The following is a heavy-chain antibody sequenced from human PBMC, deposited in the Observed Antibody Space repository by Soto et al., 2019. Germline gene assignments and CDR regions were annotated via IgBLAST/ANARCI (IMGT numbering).Heavy chain of an antibody. D-gene: IGHD3-22*01. CDR3: AREEAYDSSGYCFDY. V-gene: IGHV1-69*13. J-gene: IGHJ4*02. CDR1: GGTFSSYA. Sequence: GASVKVSCKASGGTFSSYAISWVRQAPGQGLEWMGGIIPIFGTANYAQKFQGRVTITADESTSTAYMELSSLRSEDTAVYYCAREEAYDSSGYCFDYWGQGPLVTVSS. CDR2: IIPIFGTA.